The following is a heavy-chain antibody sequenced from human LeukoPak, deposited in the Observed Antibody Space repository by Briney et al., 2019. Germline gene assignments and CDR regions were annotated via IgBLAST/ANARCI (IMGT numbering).Heavy chain of an antibody. J-gene: IGHJ3*02. CDR2: ISLTSNDI. Sequence: GSLSLTCAGSRVTFSIYHLNWLRQAPGKGLEWVSSISLTSNDIYYAASVRGRFIISRDNAKNPLNLHMLRLRAEDTALYYCAMLVTALPAHHAPHIWGQGTMVSVSS. D-gene: IGHD2-21*02. CDR1: RVTFSIYH. CDR3: AMLVTALPAHHAPHI. V-gene: IGHV3-21*01.